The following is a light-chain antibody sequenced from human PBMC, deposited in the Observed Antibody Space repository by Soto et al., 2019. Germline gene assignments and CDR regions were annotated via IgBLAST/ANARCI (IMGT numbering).Light chain of an antibody. J-gene: IGKJ5*01. Sequence: DIPLTQSPSFLSASVGDRVTITCRASQGISSYLAWYQQKPGKAPKLLIYAASTLQSGVPSRFSGSGSGTEFTLTISSLQPEDFATDYCQQLNSYPRITFGQGTRLEIK. CDR3: QQLNSYPRIT. CDR1: QGISSY. V-gene: IGKV1-9*01. CDR2: AAS.